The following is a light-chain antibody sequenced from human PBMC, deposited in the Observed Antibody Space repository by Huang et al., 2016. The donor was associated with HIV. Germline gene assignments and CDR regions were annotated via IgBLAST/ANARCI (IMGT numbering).Light chain of an antibody. CDR3: QQRSAWPLT. J-gene: IGKJ4*01. CDR2: DAS. Sequence: EIVLTQSPATLSLSPGERATLSCRASQSVRSYLAWYQQKPGQAPRLLIYDASNRATGGPARFSGSGSGTDFTLTISNLQSEDFAVYYCQQRSAWPLTFGGGTKVEI. CDR1: QSVRSY. V-gene: IGKV3-11*01.